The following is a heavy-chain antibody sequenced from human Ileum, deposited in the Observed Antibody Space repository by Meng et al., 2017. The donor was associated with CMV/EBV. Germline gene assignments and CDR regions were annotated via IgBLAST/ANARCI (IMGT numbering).Heavy chain of an antibody. CDR1: GFTFSDYY. CDR2: ITSSDGTI. V-gene: IGHV3-11*04. Sequence: GGSLRLSCAASGFTFSDYYMSWIRQAPGKGLEWVSSITSSDGTIYTDSVKGRFTISRDNAKNSLYLEMNSLRAEDTAVYYCAREARYSGSSGSSSAMDVWGQGTTVTVSS. J-gene: IGHJ6*02. D-gene: IGHD3-22*01. CDR3: AREARYSGSSGSSSAMDV.